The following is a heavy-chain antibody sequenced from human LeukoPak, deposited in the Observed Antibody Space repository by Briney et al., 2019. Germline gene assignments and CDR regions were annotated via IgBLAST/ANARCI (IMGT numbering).Heavy chain of an antibody. CDR3: ARVDGSPDY. V-gene: IGHV1-8*03. J-gene: IGHJ4*02. D-gene: IGHD2-15*01. CDR1: GYTFTRYD. Sequence: ASVKVPCTASGYTFTRYDINWVRQATGQWLEWMGWINLDSGNTGYAQKFQGRVTITRDTSIRTAYIEVSSLRSEDTAVYYCARVDGSPDYWGQGTLLTVSS. CDR2: INLDSGNT.